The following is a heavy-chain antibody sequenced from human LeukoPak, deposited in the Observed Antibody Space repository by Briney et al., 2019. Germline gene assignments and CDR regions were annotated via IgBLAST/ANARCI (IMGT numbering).Heavy chain of an antibody. V-gene: IGHV3-30*02. CDR2: IRYDGSNK. CDR3: AKAGYVYGSGSYYHFDY. J-gene: IGHJ4*02. D-gene: IGHD3-10*01. Sequence: PGGSLRLSCAASGFTFSSYGMHWVRQAPGKGLEWVAFIRYDGSNKYYADSVKGRFTISRDNSKNMLYLQMNSLRAEDTAVYYCAKAGYVYGSGSYYHFDYWGQGTLVTVSS. CDR1: GFTFSSYG.